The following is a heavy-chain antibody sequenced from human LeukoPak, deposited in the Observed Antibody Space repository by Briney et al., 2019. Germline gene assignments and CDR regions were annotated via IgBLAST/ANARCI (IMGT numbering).Heavy chain of an antibody. V-gene: IGHV3-23*01. CDR2: TSASGAST. J-gene: IGHJ4*02. CDR1: GFTINNYA. Sequence: GGSLRLSCAVSGFTINNYAMSWVRQAPGKGLEWVSATSASGASTYYADSVKGRFTISRDITKNTLYLQMNSLRDEDTALYYCAKAGAYSSSSYDYWGQGALVTVSS. CDR3: AKAGAYSSSSYDY. D-gene: IGHD6-6*01.